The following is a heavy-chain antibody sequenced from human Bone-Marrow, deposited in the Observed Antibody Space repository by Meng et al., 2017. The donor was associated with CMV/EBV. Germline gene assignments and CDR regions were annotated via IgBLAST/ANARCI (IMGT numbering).Heavy chain of an antibody. CDR1: GGSFSGYY. CDR2: INHSGSA. Sequence: SETLSLTCAVYGGSFSGYYWSWIRQPPGKGLEWIGEINHSGSANYNPSLKSRVTISVDTSKNQFSLKLSSVTAADTAVYYCARGWYYYGMDVWGQGTTVTVSS. V-gene: IGHV4-34*01. J-gene: IGHJ6*02. CDR3: ARGWYYYGMDV.